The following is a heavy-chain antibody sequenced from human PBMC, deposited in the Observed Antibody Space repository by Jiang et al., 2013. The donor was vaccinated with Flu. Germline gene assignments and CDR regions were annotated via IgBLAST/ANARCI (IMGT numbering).Heavy chain of an antibody. CDR1: GFTFSTYA. V-gene: IGHV3-23*01. CDR2: ISGSGFTT. J-gene: IGHJ5*02. D-gene: IGHD3-3*01. CDR3: AKDLSSYDFWSGTDWVDP. Sequence: LVQPGGSLRLSCAASGFTFSTYAMTWVRQSPGKGLEWVSTISGSGFTTYYADSVKGRFTISRDNSKNTLYLQMDSLRADDTAIYYCAKDLSSYDFWSGTDWVDPWGQGILATVSS.